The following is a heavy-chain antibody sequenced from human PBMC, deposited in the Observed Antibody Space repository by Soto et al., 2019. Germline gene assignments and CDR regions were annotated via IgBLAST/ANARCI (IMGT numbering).Heavy chain of an antibody. J-gene: IGHJ4*01. CDR2: VSAYNGER. CDR3: SRGTSIPASGDY. D-gene: IGHD6-6*01. V-gene: IGHV1-18*01. Sequence: QVQLVQSGAEVKKPGASVKVSCKASGYTFTNYGINWVRQAPGQGLEWLGWVSAYNGERRYAQRVQARVIMTTDTSMTTAYMELRSLWSDDTAVYYCSRGTSIPASGDYWGQGTLVTVSS. CDR1: GYTFTNYG.